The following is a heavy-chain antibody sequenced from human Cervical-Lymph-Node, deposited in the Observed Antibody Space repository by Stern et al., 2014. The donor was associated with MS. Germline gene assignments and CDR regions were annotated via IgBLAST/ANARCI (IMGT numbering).Heavy chain of an antibody. D-gene: IGHD5-18*01. CDR3: ARTLRGYSHCYYYHGLDV. V-gene: IGHV2-70*15. Sequence: QVTLRESGPALVKPTQTLTLTCTFSGFSLSTSGMCVSWIRQAPGKALEWLARIYWDDDKNYSTSLKTRLTISKANSKNQVVLTLANMDPMDTATYYCARTLRGYSHCYYYHGLDVWGQGTTVTVSS. CDR1: GFSLSTSGMC. CDR2: IYWDDDK. J-gene: IGHJ6*02.